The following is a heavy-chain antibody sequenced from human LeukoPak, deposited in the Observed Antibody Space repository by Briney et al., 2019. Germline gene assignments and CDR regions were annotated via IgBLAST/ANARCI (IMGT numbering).Heavy chain of an antibody. V-gene: IGHV3-53*01. J-gene: IGHJ4*02. Sequence: GGSLGLSCAASGFTVSSNYMSWVRQAPGKGLEWVSVIYSGGSTYYADSVKGRFTISRDNSKNTLYLQMNSLRAEDTAVYYCASWYGSGSYYDRWGQGTLVTVSS. CDR3: ASWYGSGSYYDR. CDR1: GFTVSSNY. CDR2: IYSGGST. D-gene: IGHD3-10*01.